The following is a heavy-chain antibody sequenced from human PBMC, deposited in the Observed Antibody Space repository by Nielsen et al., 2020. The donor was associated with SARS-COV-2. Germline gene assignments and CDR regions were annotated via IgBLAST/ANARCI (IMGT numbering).Heavy chain of an antibody. D-gene: IGHD2-2*01. Sequence: GESLKISCAASGFTFGSYWMTWVRQAPGKGLEWVANIRQDGSENYYVDSLKGRISISRDNAKNSMYLQMNSLRDEDTAVYYCAKELSTSYCSDATCLNSFDPWGQGTLVTVSS. CDR1: GFTFGSYW. V-gene: IGHV3-7*04. CDR3: AKELSTSYCSDATCLNSFDP. J-gene: IGHJ5*02. CDR2: IRQDGSEN.